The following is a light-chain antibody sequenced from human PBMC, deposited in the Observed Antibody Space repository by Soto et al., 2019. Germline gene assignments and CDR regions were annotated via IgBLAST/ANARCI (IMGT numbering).Light chain of an antibody. J-gene: IGKJ1*01. CDR2: GAS. V-gene: IGKV3-15*01. CDR1: ERVSTN. Sequence: VVMTQSPATLSVSPGERATLSCRASERVSTNLAGYQQRPGQAPRLLIYGASNRASGIPARFSGSGSGTEFTLAIRNLRSDDIAVYYCQQYHHWWTCGQGPKVELK. CDR3: QQYHHWWT.